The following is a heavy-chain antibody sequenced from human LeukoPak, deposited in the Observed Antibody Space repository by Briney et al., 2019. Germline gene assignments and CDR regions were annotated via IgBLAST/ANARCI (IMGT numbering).Heavy chain of an antibody. CDR2: IYYSRST. V-gene: IGHV4-59*01. CDR1: GGSISSYY. Sequence: SETLSLTCSVSGGSISSYYWSWIRQPPGKGLEWIGYIYYSRSTNYNPSLKSRVTISVDTSKNQFSLKLSSVTAADTAVYYCARMYSSSFFEYWGQGTLVTVSS. D-gene: IGHD6-6*01. J-gene: IGHJ4*02. CDR3: ARMYSSSFFEY.